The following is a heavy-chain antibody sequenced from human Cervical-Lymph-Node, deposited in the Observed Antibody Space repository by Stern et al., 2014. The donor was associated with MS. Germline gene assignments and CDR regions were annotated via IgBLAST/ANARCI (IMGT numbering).Heavy chain of an antibody. J-gene: IGHJ6*02. CDR1: DYTFTSYG. CDR3: ARDRRFLEWVYGMDV. D-gene: IGHD3-3*01. Sequence: VQLVESGGEVKKPGASVKVSCKASDYTFTSYGISWVRQAPGQGLEWMGWIRPYNGNTKYAQILQGRATMTTDTSTNTAYMELRSLRSDDTAVYYCARDRRFLEWVYGMDVWGQGTTVTVSS. CDR2: IRPYNGNT. V-gene: IGHV1-18*01.